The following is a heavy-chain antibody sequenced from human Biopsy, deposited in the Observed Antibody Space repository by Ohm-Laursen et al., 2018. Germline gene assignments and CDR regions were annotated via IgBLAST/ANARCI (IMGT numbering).Heavy chain of an antibody. D-gene: IGHD5-24*01. CDR2: IFYSGST. V-gene: IGHV4-59*07. Sequence: SDTLSLTCNVSGGSISSYYWSWIRQSPGKGLEWIGFIFYSGSTYYNPSLKSRTTISVDSSKNQFSLRLRSVTAADTVVYYCARGGNGYNYVTPGTWFDPWGRGTPVTVSS. J-gene: IGHJ5*02. CDR1: GGSISSYY. CDR3: ARGGNGYNYVTPGTWFDP.